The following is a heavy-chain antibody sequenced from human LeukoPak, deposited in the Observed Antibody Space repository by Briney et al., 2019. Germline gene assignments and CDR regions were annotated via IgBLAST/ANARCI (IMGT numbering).Heavy chain of an antibody. D-gene: IGHD1-14*01. V-gene: IGHV4-39*07. CDR3: ARVRSRAPTLNPHMDV. Sequence: SETLSLTCTVSGGSISSSSYYWGWIRQPPGKGLEWIGSIYYSGSTYYNPSLKSRVTISVDTSKNQFSLKLSSVTAADTAVYYCARVRSRAPTLNPHMDVWGKGTTVTVSS. CDR1: GGSISSSSYY. J-gene: IGHJ6*03. CDR2: IYYSGST.